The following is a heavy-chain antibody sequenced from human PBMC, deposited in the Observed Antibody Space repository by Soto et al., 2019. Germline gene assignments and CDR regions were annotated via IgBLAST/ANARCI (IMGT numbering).Heavy chain of an antibody. V-gene: IGHV3-23*01. CDR1: GFTFSNYA. CDR3: ARDAGELPVVTVGVFVF. CDR2: FSGSGDST. Sequence: GGSLRLSCAASGFTFSNYAMSWVRQAPGKGLEWVSAFSGSGDSTFYADSVKGRFTVSRDNSKKTLYLQLNSLRDEDTAVYYCARDAGELPVVTVGVFVFWGRGTLVTVSS. J-gene: IGHJ4*02. D-gene: IGHD3-22*01.